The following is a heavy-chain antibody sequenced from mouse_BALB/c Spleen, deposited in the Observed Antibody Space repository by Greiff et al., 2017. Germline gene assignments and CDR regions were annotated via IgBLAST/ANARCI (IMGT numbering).Heavy chain of an antibody. D-gene: IGHD2-2*01. CDR3: ARWLRRDYWYFDV. CDR2: IYWDDDK. V-gene: IGHV8-12*01. J-gene: IGHJ1*01. Sequence: QVTLKVSGPGILQPSQTLSLTCSFSGFSLSTSGMGVSWIRQPSGKGLEWLAHIYWDDDKRYNPSLKSRLTISKDTSSNQVFLKITSVDTADTATYDCARWLRRDYWYFDVWGAGTTVTVSS. CDR1: GFSLSTSGMG.